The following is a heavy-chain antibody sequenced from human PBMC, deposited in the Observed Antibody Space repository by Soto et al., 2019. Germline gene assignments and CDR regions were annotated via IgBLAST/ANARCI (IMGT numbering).Heavy chain of an antibody. CDR2: IYYSGNT. J-gene: IGHJ6*03. CDR1: GGSISSYY. D-gene: IGHD6-13*01. CDR3: ARQAAAGTLHYYYYMDV. V-gene: IGHV4-59*08. Sequence: QVQLQESGPGLVKPSETLSLTCTVSGGSISSYYWSWIRQPPGKGLEWIEYIYYSGNTNYNPSLKSRVTISVDTSKNQFSLKLSSVTAADTAVYYCARQAAAGTLHYYYYMDVWGKGTTVTVSS.